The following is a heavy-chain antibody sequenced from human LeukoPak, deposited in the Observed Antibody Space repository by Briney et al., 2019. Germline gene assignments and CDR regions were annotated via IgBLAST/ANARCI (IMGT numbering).Heavy chain of an antibody. Sequence: GASLKISFQGFGYRFTRYWLGWVRPVPGKGMGWMGVIYPGDSRIRYNPSLQGPVTISVDKSISTAYLHWVSLKASDTAMYYCAWRDLTSTWSLPWGQGTLVTVSS. J-gene: IGHJ5*02. CDR3: AWRDLTSTWSLP. CDR1: GYRFTRYW. V-gene: IGHV5-51*01. CDR2: IYPGDSRI. D-gene: IGHD6-13*01.